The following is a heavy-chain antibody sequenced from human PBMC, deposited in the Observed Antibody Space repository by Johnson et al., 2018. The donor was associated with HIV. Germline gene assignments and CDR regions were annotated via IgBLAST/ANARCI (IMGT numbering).Heavy chain of an antibody. CDR1: GFTFSRYA. CDR2: ISYDGANA. D-gene: IGHD3-22*01. CDR3: AREGLVVRHAFDI. J-gene: IGHJ3*02. Sequence: QVQLVESGGGVVQPGGSLRLSCAASGFTFSRYAMHWVRQTPAKGLEWMAIISYDGANADYADSVKGRFTISRDNAKNSLYLQMNSLRAEDTAVYYCAREGLVVRHAFDIWGQGTMVTVSS. V-gene: IGHV3-30-3*01.